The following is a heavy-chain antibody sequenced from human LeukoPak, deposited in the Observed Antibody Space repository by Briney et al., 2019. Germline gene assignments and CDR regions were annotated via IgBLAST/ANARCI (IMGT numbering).Heavy chain of an antibody. D-gene: IGHD3-3*01. V-gene: IGHV4-34*01. CDR1: GGSFSGYY. CDR2: INHSGST. J-gene: IGHJ6*03. CDR3: ARVGYDFWSGYHRYYYYMDV. Sequence: SETLSLTCAVYGGSFSGYYWSWIRQPPGKGLEWIGEINHSGSTNYNPSLKSRVTISVDTSKNQFSLKLSSVTAADTAVYYCARVGYDFWSGYHRYYYYMDVWGKGTTVAVSS.